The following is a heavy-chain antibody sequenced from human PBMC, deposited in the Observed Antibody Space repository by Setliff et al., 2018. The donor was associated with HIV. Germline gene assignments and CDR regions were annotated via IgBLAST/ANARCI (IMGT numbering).Heavy chain of an antibody. D-gene: IGHD6-19*01. CDR3: ARGVRDNSGWSSYYFDY. Sequence: KASETLSLTCNVSGGSFIGSSFQSTWIRQAPGKGLEWIGEVTHSGRTNYNPSLESRVTTSVDTSKKQFSLRLTSVTAADTAVYYCARGVRDNSGWSSYYFDYWGQGTLVTVSS. CDR2: VTHSGRT. V-gene: IGHV4-34*01. J-gene: IGHJ4*02. CDR1: GGSFIGSSFQ.